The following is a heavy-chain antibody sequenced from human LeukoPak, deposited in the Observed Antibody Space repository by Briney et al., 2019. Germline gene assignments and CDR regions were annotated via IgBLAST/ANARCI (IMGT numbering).Heavy chain of an antibody. V-gene: IGHV4-59*01. CDR2: IYYSGST. J-gene: IGHJ3*02. Sequence: SETLSLTCTVSGGSISSYYWSWIRQPPGKGLEWIGYIYYSGSTNYNPSLKSRVTISVDTSKNQFSLKLSSVTAADTAVHYCASVIAVAGTGADAFDIWGQGTMVTVSS. D-gene: IGHD6-19*01. CDR3: ASVIAVAGTGADAFDI. CDR1: GGSISSYY.